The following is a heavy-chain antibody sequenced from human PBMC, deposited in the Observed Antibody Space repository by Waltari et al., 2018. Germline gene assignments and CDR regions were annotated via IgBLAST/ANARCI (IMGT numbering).Heavy chain of an antibody. Sequence: QLQLHGAGPGLVKPSETLSLPFTVSGGSISSSSYYLGWIRQPTGKGLEWIGSIYYSGSTYYNPSLKSRVTISVDTSKNQFSLKLSSVTAEDTAVYYCARDPGDGYNWSDYWGQGTLVTVSS. CDR2: IYYSGST. D-gene: IGHD5-12*01. V-gene: IGHV4-39*07. CDR3: ARDPGDGYNWSDY. J-gene: IGHJ4*02. CDR1: GGSISSSSYY.